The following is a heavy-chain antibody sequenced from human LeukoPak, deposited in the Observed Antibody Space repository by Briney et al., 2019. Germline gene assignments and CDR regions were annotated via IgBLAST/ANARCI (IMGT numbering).Heavy chain of an antibody. CDR2: ICSSSTV. Sequence: GGSLRLSCAASGFTFSSYSMNWVRQAPGKGLEWVSYICSSSTVYYADSVKGRFTISRDNAKNSLYLQMNSLRAEDTAVYYCARRPSPGGGYWGQGTLVTVSS. CDR1: GFTFSSYS. D-gene: IGHD4-23*01. V-gene: IGHV3-48*04. J-gene: IGHJ4*02. CDR3: ARRPSPGGGY.